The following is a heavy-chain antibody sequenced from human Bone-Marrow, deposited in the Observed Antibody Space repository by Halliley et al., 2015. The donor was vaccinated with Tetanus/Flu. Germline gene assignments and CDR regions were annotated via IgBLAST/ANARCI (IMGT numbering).Heavy chain of an antibody. CDR2: TYPRDSDT. D-gene: IGHD1-1*01. J-gene: IGHJ4*02. V-gene: IGHV5-51*01. Sequence: GGVGITYPRDSDTGSSPSFQGQVRISAEESINTAYLQWSSLKASDSAMYYCARRDGYNWGYYDYWGRGTLVTVSS. CDR3: ARRDGYNWGYYDY.